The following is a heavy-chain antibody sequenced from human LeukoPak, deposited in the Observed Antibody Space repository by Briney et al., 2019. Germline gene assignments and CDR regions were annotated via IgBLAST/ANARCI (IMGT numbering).Heavy chain of an antibody. D-gene: IGHD3-3*01. CDR1: GGSISSYY. J-gene: IGHJ6*03. CDR2: IYTSGST. Sequence: SETLSLTCTVSGGSISSYYWSWIRQPPGKGLEWIGYIYTSGSTNYNPSLKSRVTISVDTSKNQFSLKLSSVTAADTAVYYCARHFKSSYYDFWSGYGTHYYYMDVWGKGTTVTVSS. CDR3: ARHFKSSYYDFWSGYGTHYYYMDV. V-gene: IGHV4-4*09.